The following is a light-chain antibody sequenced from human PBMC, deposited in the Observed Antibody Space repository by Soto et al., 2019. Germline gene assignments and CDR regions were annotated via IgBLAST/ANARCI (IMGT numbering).Light chain of an antibody. V-gene: IGLV2-8*01. J-gene: IGLJ1*01. Sequence: QSALTQPPSASGSPGQSVAISCTGTSSDVGGYNYVSWYQQHPGKAPKLMNYEVNKRPSGVPDRFSGSKSGNTASLTVSGLQAEDEADYYCSSYAGSSNLFGTGTKLTVL. CDR3: SSYAGSSNL. CDR2: EVN. CDR1: SSDVGGYNY.